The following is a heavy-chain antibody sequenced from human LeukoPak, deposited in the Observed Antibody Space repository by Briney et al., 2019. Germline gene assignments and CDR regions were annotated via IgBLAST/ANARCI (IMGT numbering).Heavy chain of an antibody. V-gene: IGHV4-59*12. D-gene: IGHD2-21*01. CDR2: IYYSGST. Sequence: SETLSLTCTVSGGSISSYYWSWIRQPPGKGLEWIGYIYYSGSTNYNPSLKSRVTISVDTSKNQFSLKLSSVTAADTAVYYCARERVVVIAPRGWFDPWGQGTLVTVSS. CDR3: ARERVVVIAPRGWFDP. J-gene: IGHJ5*02. CDR1: GGSISSYY.